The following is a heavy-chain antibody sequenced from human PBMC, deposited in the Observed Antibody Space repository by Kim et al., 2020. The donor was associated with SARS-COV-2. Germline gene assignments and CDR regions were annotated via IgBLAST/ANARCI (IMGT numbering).Heavy chain of an antibody. CDR3: ARNSGSYLYYYYYGMDV. Sequence: LKSRVTISVDTSKNQFSLKLSSVTAADTAVYYCARNSGSYLYYYYYGMDVWGQGTTVTVSS. D-gene: IGHD1-26*01. J-gene: IGHJ6*02. V-gene: IGHV4-39*01.